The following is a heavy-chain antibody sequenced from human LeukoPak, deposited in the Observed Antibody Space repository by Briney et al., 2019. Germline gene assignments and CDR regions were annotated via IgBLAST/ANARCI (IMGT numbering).Heavy chain of an antibody. CDR1: GYTFTGYY. D-gene: IGHD3-22*01. CDR3: ARSESSGYYYGLDY. CDR2: INPNSGGT. Sequence: ASVKVSYKASGYTFTGYYMHWVRQAPGQGLEWMGWINPNSGGTNYAQKFQGRVTMTRDTSISTAYMELSRLRSDDAAVYYCARSESSGYYYGLDYWGQGTLVTVSS. V-gene: IGHV1-2*02. J-gene: IGHJ4*02.